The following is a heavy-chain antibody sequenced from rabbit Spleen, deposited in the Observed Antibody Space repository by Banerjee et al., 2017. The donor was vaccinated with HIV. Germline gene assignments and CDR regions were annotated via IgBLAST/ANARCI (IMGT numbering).Heavy chain of an antibody. CDR2: IAAGSGRFT. CDR3: ARDTASSFSSYGMDL. V-gene: IGHV1S40*01. Sequence: QSLEESGGDLVKPGASLTLTCTASGFSFSSTDYMCWVRQAPGRGLEWIACIAAGSGRFTYYASWAKGRFTISKTSSTTVTLQMTSLTAADTATYFCARDTASSFSSYGMDLWGPGTLVTV. D-gene: IGHD8-1*01. CDR1: GFSFSSTDY. J-gene: IGHJ6*01.